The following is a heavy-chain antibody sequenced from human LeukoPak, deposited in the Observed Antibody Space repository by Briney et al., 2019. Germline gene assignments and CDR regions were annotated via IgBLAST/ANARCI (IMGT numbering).Heavy chain of an antibody. J-gene: IGHJ4*02. Sequence: GGSLRLSCAASGFTFSSYAIHWVRQAPGKGLERVAVMSHDGSDEYYADSVKGRFSISRDNSKSTLSLQLNSLRPEDTAVYYCARDRGSSSMSMSLIDYWGQGTLVTVSS. V-gene: IGHV3-30*04. CDR1: GFTFSSYA. D-gene: IGHD6-6*01. CDR3: ARDRGSSSMSMSLIDY. CDR2: MSHDGSDE.